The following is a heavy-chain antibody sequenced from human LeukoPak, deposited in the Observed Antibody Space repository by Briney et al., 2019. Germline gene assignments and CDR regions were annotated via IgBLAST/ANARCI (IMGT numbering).Heavy chain of an antibody. CDR3: AKGGYSSGWGEYYFDY. D-gene: IGHD6-19*01. CDR2: ISGSGGST. CDR1: GFTFSSYA. J-gene: IGHJ4*02. V-gene: IGHV3-23*01. Sequence: GGSLRLSCAASGFTFSSYAMSWVRQAPGKGLEWVSGISGSGGSTHYADSVKGRFTIFRDNSKNTLNLQMNSLRAEDTALYYCAKGGYSSGWGEYYFDYWGQGTLVTVSS.